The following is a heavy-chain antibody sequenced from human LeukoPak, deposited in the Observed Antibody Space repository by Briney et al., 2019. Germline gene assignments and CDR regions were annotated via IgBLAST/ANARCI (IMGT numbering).Heavy chain of an antibody. CDR1: GFTFSDSY. J-gene: IGHJ4*02. CDR3: ARCDVRDELDY. CDR2: ISRGGNTI. Sequence: GGSLRLSCVASGFTFSDSYMTWVRQAPGKGLEWVSYISRGGNTIYYADSVKGRFTISRDNAKNSLYLQMNSLRAEDTAVYYCARCDVRDELDYWGQGTLVTVSS. V-gene: IGHV3-11*04.